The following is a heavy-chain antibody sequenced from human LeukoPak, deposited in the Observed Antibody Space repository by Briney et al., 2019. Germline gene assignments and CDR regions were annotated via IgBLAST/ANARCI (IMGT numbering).Heavy chain of an antibody. CDR3: ARELISSRAAFDT. Sequence: KPSETLSLTCAVYGGSLNDYLWSWTRQPPGQGLEWIGEVGHSGTTNYNPSLKSRVTISVDTSKNQFSLKLNSVTAADTAVYFCARELISSRAAFDTWGQGTVVTVSS. CDR2: VGHSGTT. CDR1: GGSLNDYL. V-gene: IGHV4-34*01. D-gene: IGHD3-10*01. J-gene: IGHJ3*02.